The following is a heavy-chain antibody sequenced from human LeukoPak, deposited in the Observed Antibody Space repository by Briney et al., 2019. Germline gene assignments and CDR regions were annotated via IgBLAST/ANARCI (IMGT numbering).Heavy chain of an antibody. CDR1: GFIFSDSA. V-gene: IGHV3-73*01. Sequence: GGSLTLSCAASGFIFSDSAIHWVRQASGKGLQWVGRIKNKANGYATAYAESVKGRFAISRDDSKNTAYLQMNNLKAEDTAMYYCTTLRGESFSFDPWGQGTPVTVSS. J-gene: IGHJ5*02. D-gene: IGHD2-21*01. CDR2: IKNKANGYAT. CDR3: TTLRGESFSFDP.